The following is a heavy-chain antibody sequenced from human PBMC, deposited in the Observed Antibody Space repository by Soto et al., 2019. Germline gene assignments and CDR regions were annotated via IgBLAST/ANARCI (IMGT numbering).Heavy chain of an antibody. D-gene: IGHD6-6*01. Sequence: GGSLRLSCAASGFTFSSYSMNWVRQAPGKGLEWVSSISSSSSYIYYADSVKGRFTISRDNAKNSLYLQMKSLRAEDTAVYYCARNFEYRSSCDYWGQGTLVTVSS. V-gene: IGHV3-21*01. CDR2: ISSSSSYI. CDR1: GFTFSSYS. CDR3: ARNFEYRSSCDY. J-gene: IGHJ4*02.